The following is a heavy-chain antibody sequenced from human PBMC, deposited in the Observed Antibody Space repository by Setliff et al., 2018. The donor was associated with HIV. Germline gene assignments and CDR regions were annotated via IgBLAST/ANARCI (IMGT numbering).Heavy chain of an antibody. CDR1: GYSFSDYY. D-gene: IGHD1-1*01. V-gene: IGHV1-2*04. Sequence: GASVKVSCKASGYSFSDYYIHWVRQAPGLGLEWMGWIDPKSGDAACPQKFQAWVTLTRDTSTRTAYMQLSRLRPDDTAVYYCARAIPGSHGPDYYMDVWGKGTTVTVSS. CDR2: IDPKSGDA. CDR3: ARAIPGSHGPDYYMDV. J-gene: IGHJ6*03.